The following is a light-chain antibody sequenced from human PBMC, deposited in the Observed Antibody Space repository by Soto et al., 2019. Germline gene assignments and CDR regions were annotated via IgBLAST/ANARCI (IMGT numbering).Light chain of an antibody. CDR3: QKYSSVPV. V-gene: IGKV1-27*01. CDR1: QGIRNF. Sequence: DIQMTQSPTSLSASVGDRVTITCRASQGIRNFVAWYQQKPGKAPKLLIYAASTLQSGVPSRFSGSGSGTVFPPTINSLQPEDVATYSCQKYSSVPVFGPGTKVEIK. J-gene: IGKJ3*01. CDR2: AAS.